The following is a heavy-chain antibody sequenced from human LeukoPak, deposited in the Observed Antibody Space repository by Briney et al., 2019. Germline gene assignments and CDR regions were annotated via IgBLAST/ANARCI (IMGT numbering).Heavy chain of an antibody. V-gene: IGHV3-23*01. CDR3: ASYHDGSGYSPHLDY. J-gene: IGHJ4*02. CDR1: GFTFSSYA. CDR2: ISGSGGST. D-gene: IGHD3-22*01. Sequence: GGSLRLSCAASGFTFSSYAMSWVRQAPGKGLEWVSAISGSGGSTYYADSVKGRFTISRDNSKNTLYLQMNSLRAEDTAVYYCASYHDGSGYSPHLDYWGQGTLVTVSS.